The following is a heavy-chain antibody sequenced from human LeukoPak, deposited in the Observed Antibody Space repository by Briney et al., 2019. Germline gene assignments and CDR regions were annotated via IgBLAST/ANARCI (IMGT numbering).Heavy chain of an antibody. J-gene: IGHJ6*02. CDR3: ARWGKLGSGSYYGYYYYGMDV. CDR2: IYSGGST. D-gene: IGHD3-10*01. CDR1: GFTVSSNY. V-gene: IGHV3-66*01. Sequence: GGSLRLSCAASGFTVSSNYMSWVRQAPGKGLEWVSVIYSGGSTYYADSVKGRFTISRDNSKNTLYLQMNSLRAEDTAVYYCARWGKLGSGSYYGYYYYGMDVWGQGTTVTVSS.